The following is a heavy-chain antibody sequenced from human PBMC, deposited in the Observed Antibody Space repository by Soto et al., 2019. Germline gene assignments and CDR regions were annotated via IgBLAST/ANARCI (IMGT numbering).Heavy chain of an antibody. Sequence: SETLSLTCNVSGVPIYMYYCTLIRHSPLRGLEWIVYIFYTGGTNYNPSLKSRVTISADVSKSQVSLKMTSVTAADTALYYCARGIQPPTLSPWDVWGQGSPVTVSS. V-gene: IGHV4-59*01. D-gene: IGHD1-1*01. CDR2: IFYTGGT. CDR3: ARGIQPPTLSPWDV. CDR1: GVPIYMYY. J-gene: IGHJ6*01.